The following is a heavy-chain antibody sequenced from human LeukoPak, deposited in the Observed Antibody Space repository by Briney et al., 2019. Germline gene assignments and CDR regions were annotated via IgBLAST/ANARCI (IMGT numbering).Heavy chain of an antibody. V-gene: IGHV4-61*02. CDR1: GDSVRSGSYY. Sequence: PSQTLSLTCTVSGDSVRSGSYYLNWIRQPAGKGLEWIGRIYSAGNTNYNPSLKSRVTISVDTSNNQFSLKLSSVTAADTAVYYCARSHAWSGYYVDYWGQGTVVTVSS. J-gene: IGHJ4*02. CDR3: ARSHAWSGYYVDY. CDR2: IYSAGNT. D-gene: IGHD3-3*01.